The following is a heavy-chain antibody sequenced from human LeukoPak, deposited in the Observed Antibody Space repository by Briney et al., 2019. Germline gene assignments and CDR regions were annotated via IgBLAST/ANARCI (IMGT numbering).Heavy chain of an antibody. CDR2: IWYDGSNK. CDR1: GFTVSSYA. Sequence: GGSLRLSCVASGFTVSSYAIHWVRHAPDKGLEWVAAIWYDGSNKYYADSVKGRFTISRDNSKNTLYRQMSSLRAEDTAVYSCARGMESYATAYIDVWGQGTTVTVSS. V-gene: IGHV3-33*01. D-gene: IGHD1-26*01. J-gene: IGHJ6*02. CDR3: ARGMESYATAYIDV.